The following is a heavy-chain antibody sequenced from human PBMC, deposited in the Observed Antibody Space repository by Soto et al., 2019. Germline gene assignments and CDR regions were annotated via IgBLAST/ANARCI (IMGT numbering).Heavy chain of an antibody. CDR3: ARGEQWLGWYFDL. CDR2: ISYDGSNK. CDR1: GFTFSSYA. J-gene: IGHJ2*01. V-gene: IGHV3-30-3*01. D-gene: IGHD6-19*01. Sequence: QVQLVESGGGVVQPGRSLRLSCAASGFTFSSYAMHWVRQAPGKGLEWVAVISYDGSNKYYADSVKGRFTISRDNSKNTLYLQMNSLRAEDTAVYYCARGEQWLGWYFDLWGRGTLVTDSS.